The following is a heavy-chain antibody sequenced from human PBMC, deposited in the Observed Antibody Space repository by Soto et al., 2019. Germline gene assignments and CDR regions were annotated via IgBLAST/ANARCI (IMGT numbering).Heavy chain of an antibody. CDR2: ISSSSSTI. Sequence: GGSLRLSCAASGFTFSSYSMNWVRQAPGKGLEWVSYISSSSSTIYYADSVKGRFTISRDNAKNSLYLQMNSLRDEDTAVYYCAIRGREGPTGYYYYGMDVWGQGTTVTVSS. V-gene: IGHV3-48*02. CDR1: GFTFSSYS. CDR3: AIRGREGPTGYYYYGMDV. J-gene: IGHJ6*02. D-gene: IGHD3-9*01.